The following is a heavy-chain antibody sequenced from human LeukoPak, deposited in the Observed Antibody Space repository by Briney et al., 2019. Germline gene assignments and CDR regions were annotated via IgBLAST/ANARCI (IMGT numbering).Heavy chain of an antibody. CDR3: VRDLGISGWYAPPLGYFDS. CDR2: INPKSGGT. V-gene: IGHV1-2*02. CDR1: GYTFSAYC. D-gene: IGHD6-19*01. J-gene: IGHJ4*02. Sequence: ASVKVSCKSSGYTFSAYCMHWVRQAPGQGLEWMGLINPKSGGTNYAHEFQDRVTMTRDTSISSTYMELSRLKSDDTAVYYCVRDLGISGWYAPPLGYFDSWGQGTLVTVSS.